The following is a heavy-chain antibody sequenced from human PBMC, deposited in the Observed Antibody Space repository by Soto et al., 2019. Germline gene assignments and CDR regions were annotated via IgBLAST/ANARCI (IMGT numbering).Heavy chain of an antibody. CDR3: FRGGVTSRTFAY. CDR2: IFPDDSDT. D-gene: IGHD3-16*01. CDR1: GYIIKNYW. Sequence: GESLKISCKASGYIIKNYWIGWVRQMPGQGLEWMGIIFPDDSDTRYSPSFQGHVTISVDKSISTAYVQWSSLKASDSAIYYCFRGGVTSRTFAYWGQGTPVTVSS. J-gene: IGHJ4*02. V-gene: IGHV5-51*01.